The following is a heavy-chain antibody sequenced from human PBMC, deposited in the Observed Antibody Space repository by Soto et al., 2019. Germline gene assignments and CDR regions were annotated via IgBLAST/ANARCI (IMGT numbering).Heavy chain of an antibody. D-gene: IGHD6-13*01. V-gene: IGHV1-69*08. CDR3: ARDGGIAAAGRDV. CDR1: GGTFSSYT. J-gene: IGHJ6*02. Sequence: QVQLVQSGAEVKKPGSSVKVSCKASGGTFSSYTISWVRQAPGQGLEWMGRIITILGIANYAQKFQGRVTITADKSTSTAYMELSSLRSEDTTVYYCARDGGIAAAGRDVWGQGTTVTVSS. CDR2: IITILGIA.